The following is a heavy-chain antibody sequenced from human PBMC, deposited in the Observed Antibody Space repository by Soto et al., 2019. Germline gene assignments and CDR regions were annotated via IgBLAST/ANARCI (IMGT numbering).Heavy chain of an antibody. CDR3: AITDIVVVPAAIKYTYGMDV. V-gene: IGHV1-69*01. CDR2: IIPIFGTA. J-gene: IGHJ6*02. CDR1: GGTFSSYA. D-gene: IGHD2-2*01. Sequence: QVQLVQSGAEVKKPGASVKVSCKASGGTFSSYAISWVRQSPGQGLEWMGGIIPIFGTANYAQKFQGRVTITADESTSTAYMELGSLRAEDMAVYYCAITDIVVVPAAIKYTYGMDVWGQGTTVTVSS.